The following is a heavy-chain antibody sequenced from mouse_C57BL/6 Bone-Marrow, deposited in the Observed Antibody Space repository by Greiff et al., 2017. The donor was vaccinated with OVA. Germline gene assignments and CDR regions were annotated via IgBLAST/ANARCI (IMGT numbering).Heavy chain of an antibody. CDR3: TPLITTVVVRYAMDY. J-gene: IGHJ4*01. D-gene: IGHD1-1*01. CDR2: IRLKSDNYAT. CDR1: GFTFSNYW. Sequence: EVKVVESGGGLVQPGGSMKLSCVASGFTFSNYWMNWVRQSPEKGLEWVAQIRLKSDNYATHYAESVKGRFTISRDDSKSSVYLQMNNLRAEDTGIYYCTPLITTVVVRYAMDYWGQGTSVTVSS. V-gene: IGHV6-3*01.